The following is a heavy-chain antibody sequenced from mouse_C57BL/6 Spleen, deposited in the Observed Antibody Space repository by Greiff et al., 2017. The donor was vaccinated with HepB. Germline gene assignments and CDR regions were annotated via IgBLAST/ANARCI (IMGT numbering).Heavy chain of an antibody. CDR2: IYPRSGNT. Sequence: QVQLQHSGAELARPGASVKLSCKASGYTFTSYGISWVKQRTGQGLEWIGEIYPRSGNTYYNEKFKGKATLTADKSSSTAYMELRSLTSEDSAVYFCARSGGTYGRVFYAMDYWGQGTSVTVSS. D-gene: IGHD2-1*01. V-gene: IGHV1-81*01. CDR3: ARSGGTYGRVFYAMDY. J-gene: IGHJ4*01. CDR1: GYTFTSYG.